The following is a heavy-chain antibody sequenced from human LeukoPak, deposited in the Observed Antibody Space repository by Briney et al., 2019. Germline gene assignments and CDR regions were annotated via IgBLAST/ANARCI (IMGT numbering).Heavy chain of an antibody. D-gene: IGHD1-26*01. V-gene: IGHV3-20*04. CDR3: ARDGGSYSDY. CDR1: GFTFDDYG. J-gene: IGHJ4*02. CDR2: INWNGGGT. Sequence: GGSLRLSCAASGFTFDDYGMSWVRQAPGKGLEWVSGINWNGGGTGYADSVKGRFTISRDNAKNSLSLQMNSLRAEDTASYYCARDGGSYSDYWGQGTLVTVSS.